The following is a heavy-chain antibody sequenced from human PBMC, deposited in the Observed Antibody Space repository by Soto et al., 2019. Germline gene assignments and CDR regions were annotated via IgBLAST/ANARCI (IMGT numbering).Heavy chain of an antibody. Sequence: KQSQTLSLTCTVSGVSISGSPHFWGWIRQTPGRGLDWIGNIHSSGSTYYNPSLSGRVTISVDTSKNQFSLKLSSVTAADTAVYYCASQGGAVAGSRRYFDAWGRGTLVTVSS. CDR3: ASQGGAVAGSRRYFDA. CDR1: GVSISGSPHF. J-gene: IGHJ4*02. CDR2: IHSSGST. D-gene: IGHD6-19*01. V-gene: IGHV4-39*01.